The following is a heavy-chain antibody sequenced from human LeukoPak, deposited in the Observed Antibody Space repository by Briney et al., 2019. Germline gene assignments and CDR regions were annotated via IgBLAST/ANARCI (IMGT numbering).Heavy chain of an antibody. CDR1: GFTFSTLV. CDR2: ITSSGDYT. Sequence: TGGSLRLSCAASGFTFSTLVMSWVRQAPGKGLEWVSTITSSGDYTYYADSVKGRFTISRDNPKNTLYLQMNSLRAEDTALYYCAKGGSSDYWGQGTLVTVSS. D-gene: IGHD6-6*01. V-gene: IGHV3-23*01. CDR3: AKGGSSDY. J-gene: IGHJ4*02.